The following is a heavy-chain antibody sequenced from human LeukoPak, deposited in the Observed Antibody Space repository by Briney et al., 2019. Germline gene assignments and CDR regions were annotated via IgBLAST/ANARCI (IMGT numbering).Heavy chain of an antibody. CDR2: ISTSSIYI. CDR1: GFTFSSYT. CDR3: ARGDSSGYYLVGAFDI. D-gene: IGHD3-22*01. V-gene: IGHV3-21*01. J-gene: IGHJ3*02. Sequence: GGSLRLSCAASGFTFSSYTMNWVRQAPGKGLEWVSSISTSSIYIYYAASVKGRFTASRDNAKNSLYLQMNGLRAEDTAVYYCARGDSSGYYLVGAFDIWGQGTMVTVSS.